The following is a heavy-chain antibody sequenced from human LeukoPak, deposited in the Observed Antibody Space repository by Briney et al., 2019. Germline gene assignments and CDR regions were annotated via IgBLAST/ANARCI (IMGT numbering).Heavy chain of an antibody. D-gene: IGHD3-10*01. CDR1: GGSISSSSYY. Sequence: PSETLSLTCTVSGGSISSSSYYWGWIRQPPGKGLEWIGSIYYSGSTYYNPSLKSRVTISVDTSKNQFSLKLSSVTAADTAVYYCARLLWFGELFKYNWFDPWGQGTLVTVSS. J-gene: IGHJ5*02. CDR3: ARLLWFGELFKYNWFDP. CDR2: IYYSGST. V-gene: IGHV4-39*01.